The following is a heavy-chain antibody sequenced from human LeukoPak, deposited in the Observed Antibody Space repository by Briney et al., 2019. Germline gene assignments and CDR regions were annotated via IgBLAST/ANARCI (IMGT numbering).Heavy chain of an antibody. J-gene: IGHJ3*02. Sequence: KASCRASGGTFSSYAISWVRQAPGQGLEWMGRIIPIFGTANYAQKFQGRVTITTDEYKSTAYMELSSLRSEDTAVYYCARETAAAGNDAFDIWGQGTMVTVSS. D-gene: IGHD6-13*01. CDR2: IIPIFGTA. CDR1: GGTFSSYA. CDR3: ARETAAAGNDAFDI. V-gene: IGHV1-69*05.